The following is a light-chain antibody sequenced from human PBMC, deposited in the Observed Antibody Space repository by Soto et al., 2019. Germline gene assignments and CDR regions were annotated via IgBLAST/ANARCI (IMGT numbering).Light chain of an antibody. V-gene: IGKV3-20*01. J-gene: IGKJ1*01. CDR1: QTVYTNF. CDR2: GAS. Sequence: EIVLTQPPGPLSVSPGDRVTLSCRASQTVYTNFLAWYQQKPGQAPLLLIYGASTPATGTPARFSGSGSGTHFTLTVSRLEPEDFAVYYCQQYGGSAPWTFCPGTKVDMK. CDR3: QQYGGSAPWT.